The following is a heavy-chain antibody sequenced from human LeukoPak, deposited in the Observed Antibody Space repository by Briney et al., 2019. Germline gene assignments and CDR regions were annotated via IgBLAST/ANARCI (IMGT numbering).Heavy chain of an antibody. CDR3: ARDNRTDYGDNRYYYYYYYMDV. CDR1: GGTFSSYA. J-gene: IGHJ6*03. D-gene: IGHD4-17*01. V-gene: IGHV1-69*13. Sequence: ASVKVSCKASGGTFSSYAISWVRQAPGQGLEWMGGIIPIFGTANYAQKFQGRVTITADESTSTAYMELSSLRSEDTAVYYCARDNRTDYGDNRYYYYYYYMDVWGKGTTVTISS. CDR2: IIPIFGTA.